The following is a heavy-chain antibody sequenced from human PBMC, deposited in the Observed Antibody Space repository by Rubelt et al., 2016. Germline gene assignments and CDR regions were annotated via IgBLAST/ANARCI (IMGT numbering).Heavy chain of an antibody. Sequence: EWVADIKQDGSEKYYVDSVKGRFTISRDNAKNSLYLQMNSLRVEDTAVYYCTRQRGSSPDVHWGQGTLVTVSS. D-gene: IGHD6-19*01. CDR2: IKQDGSEK. CDR3: TRQRGSSPDVH. J-gene: IGHJ4*02. V-gene: IGHV3-7*01.